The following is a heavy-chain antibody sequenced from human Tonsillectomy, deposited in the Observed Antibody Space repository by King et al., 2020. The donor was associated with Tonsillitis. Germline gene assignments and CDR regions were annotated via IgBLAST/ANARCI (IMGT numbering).Heavy chain of an antibody. D-gene: IGHD3-22*01. CDR2: ISYDGSNK. CDR1: GFTFSSYA. V-gene: IGHV3-30*04. Sequence: VQLVESGGGVVQPGRSLRLSCAASGFTFSSYAMHWVRQAPGKGLEWVAVISYDGSNKYYADSVKGRFTISRDNSKNTLYLQMNSLRAEDTAVYYCAREQAYYYDSSGYYYVVWGQGTLFTVSS. CDR3: AREQAYYYDSSGYYYVV. J-gene: IGHJ4*02.